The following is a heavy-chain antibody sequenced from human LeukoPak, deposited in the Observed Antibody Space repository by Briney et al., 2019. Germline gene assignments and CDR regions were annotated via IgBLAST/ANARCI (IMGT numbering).Heavy chain of an antibody. CDR3: ARDRGPAATPYDFWSGYYHYYFGY. D-gene: IGHD3-3*01. J-gene: IGHJ4*02. V-gene: IGHV1-18*01. Sequence: ASVKVSCKASGYTFTSYGISWVRQAPGQGLEWMGWISAYNGNTNYAQKLQGRVTMTTDTSTSTAYMELRSLRSDDTAVYYCARDRGPAATPYDFWSGYYHYYFGYWGQGTLVTVSS. CDR2: ISAYNGNT. CDR1: GYTFTSYG.